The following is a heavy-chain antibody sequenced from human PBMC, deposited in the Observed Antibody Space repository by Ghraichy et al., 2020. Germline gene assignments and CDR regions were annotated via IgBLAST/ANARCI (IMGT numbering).Heavy chain of an antibody. J-gene: IGHJ4*02. CDR2: INGDGSST. Sequence: LSLTCAASGFTFSSTWLHWVRQAPGKGLVWVARINGDGSSTNYADSVKGRFTISRDNAKNTLYLQMNSLRDEDTAVYYCTRGPYRDSQYTFYYWGQGNLVTVSS. CDR3: TRGPYRDSQYTFYY. CDR1: GFTFSSTW. D-gene: IGHD2/OR15-2a*01. V-gene: IGHV3-74*01.